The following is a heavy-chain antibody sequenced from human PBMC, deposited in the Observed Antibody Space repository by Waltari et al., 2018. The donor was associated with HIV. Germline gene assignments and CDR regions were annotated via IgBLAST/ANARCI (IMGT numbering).Heavy chain of an antibody. D-gene: IGHD3-16*01. Sequence: EVQLVESGGGLVQPEESLRRSCAASGFVFSLYSLNWVRQAPGEGLEWISFISSSGSTIYYADFVKGRFTVSRDNAENSLYLQMNSLRDEDTAVYYCVRDPKTSWGELDYWGQGTLVAVSS. CDR1: GFVFSLYS. V-gene: IGHV3-48*02. CDR2: ISSSGSTI. J-gene: IGHJ4*02. CDR3: VRDPKTSWGELDY.